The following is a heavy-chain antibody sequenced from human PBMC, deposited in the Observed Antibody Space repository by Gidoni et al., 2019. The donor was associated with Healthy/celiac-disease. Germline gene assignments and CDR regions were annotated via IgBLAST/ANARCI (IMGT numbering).Heavy chain of an antibody. CDR1: GFTFSSYS. CDR3: ARDPVDTAMVGNYDYGMDV. J-gene: IGHJ6*02. Sequence: EVQLVESGGGLVLPGGCLRISCAASGFTFSSYSMNWGRQAPGKGLEWFSYISSSSSTIYYAESVKGRFTISRDNAKNSLYREMNSLGAEDTAVYYGARDPVDTAMVGNYDYGMDVWGQGTTVTVSS. CDR2: ISSSSSTI. V-gene: IGHV3-48*01. D-gene: IGHD5-18*01.